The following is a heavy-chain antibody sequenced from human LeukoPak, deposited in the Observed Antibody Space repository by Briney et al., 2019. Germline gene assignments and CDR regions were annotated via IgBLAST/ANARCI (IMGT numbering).Heavy chain of an antibody. J-gene: IGHJ4*02. CDR1: GGSFSGYY. CDR2: INHSGST. Sequence: PSETLSLTCAVYGGSFSGYYWSWIRQPPGKGLEWIGEINHSGSTNYNPSLKSRVTISVDTSKNQFSLKLSSVTAADTAVYYCARGRTLGYCSSTSRPSNDYWGQGTLVTVSS. V-gene: IGHV4-34*01. D-gene: IGHD2-2*01. CDR3: ARGRTLGYCSSTSRPSNDY.